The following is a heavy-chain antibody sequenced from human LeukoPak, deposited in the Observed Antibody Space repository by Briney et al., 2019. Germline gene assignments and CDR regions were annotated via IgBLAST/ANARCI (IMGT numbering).Heavy chain of an antibody. CDR1: GFSVRISY. V-gene: IGHV3-66*01. J-gene: IGHJ4*02. D-gene: IGHD5-24*01. CDR3: ASSMAYNCLDY. CDR2: LHNGDIP. Sequence: PGESLRLSCAASGFSVRISYMSWVRQAPGKGLEWVSVLHNGDIPYYADSVKGRFTMSRGSSRNTFYLQMDNVRADDTAVYYCASSMAYNCLDYWGQGTLVTVSS.